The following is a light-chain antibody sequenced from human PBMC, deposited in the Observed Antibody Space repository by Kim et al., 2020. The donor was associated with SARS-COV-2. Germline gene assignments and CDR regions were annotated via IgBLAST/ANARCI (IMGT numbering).Light chain of an antibody. J-gene: IGLJ3*02. CDR1: SGYSNYK. CDR3: GTDHGSGSDFVWV. CDR2: VGTGGIVG. V-gene: IGLV9-49*01. Sequence: QLLLTQPPSASASLGASVTLTCTLSSGYSNYKVDWYQQRPGKGPRFVMRVGTGGIVGSKGDGIPDRFSVLGSGLNRYLTIKNIQEEDESDYHCGTDHGSGSDFVWVFGGGTKLTVL.